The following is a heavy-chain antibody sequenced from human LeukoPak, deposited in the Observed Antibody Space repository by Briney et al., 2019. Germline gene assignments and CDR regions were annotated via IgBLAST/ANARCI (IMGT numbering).Heavy chain of an antibody. Sequence: ASVKVSRKVSGYSLTELSMHWVRQAPGKGLEWMGSFDPENGETLYAQEFQGRVTLTEDTSADTAYLELSSLRSEDTALYYCTRSAVVLPYYFDYWGQGTLVTVSS. D-gene: IGHD3-22*01. CDR1: GYSLTELS. CDR3: TRSAVVLPYYFDY. J-gene: IGHJ4*02. CDR2: FDPENGET. V-gene: IGHV1-24*01.